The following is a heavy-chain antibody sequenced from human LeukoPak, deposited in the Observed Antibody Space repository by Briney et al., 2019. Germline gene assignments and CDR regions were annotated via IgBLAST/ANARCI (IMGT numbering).Heavy chain of an antibody. CDR3: ARVWGGYCSGGSCYSGAFDI. Sequence: ASVKVSCKAFGYTFTSYYMHWVRQAPGQGLEWMGWINPNSGGTNYAQKFQGRVTMTRDTSISTAYMELSRLRSDDTAVYYCARVWGGYCSGGSCYSGAFDIWGQGTMVTVSS. CDR1: GYTFTSYY. CDR2: INPNSGGT. J-gene: IGHJ3*02. D-gene: IGHD2-15*01. V-gene: IGHV1-2*02.